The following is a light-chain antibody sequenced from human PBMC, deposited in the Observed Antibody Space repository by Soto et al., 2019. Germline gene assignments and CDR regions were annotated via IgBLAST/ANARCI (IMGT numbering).Light chain of an antibody. Sequence: EIVMTQSPATLSVSPGERATLSCRASQSVNSNLAWYQQKPGQAPRLLIYGASTRATGIPARFSGSGSGTKFTLTFSSLQSEDFAVYYCQQYNNWPPWTFGQGTKV. CDR2: GAS. J-gene: IGKJ1*01. CDR1: QSVNSN. V-gene: IGKV3-15*01. CDR3: QQYNNWPPWT.